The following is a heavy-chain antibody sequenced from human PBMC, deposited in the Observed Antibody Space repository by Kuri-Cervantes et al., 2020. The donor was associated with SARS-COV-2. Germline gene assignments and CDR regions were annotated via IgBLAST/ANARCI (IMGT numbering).Heavy chain of an antibody. J-gene: IGHJ4*02. V-gene: IGHV3-74*01. CDR2: INPDGSYT. CDR3: VRDGDHWNFDY. D-gene: IGHD1-1*01. CDR1: GFTFSGHW. Sequence: WGSLRLSCAASGFTFSGHWMHWVRQAPGKGLVWVSRINPDGSYTNNADSVKGRFTLSRDNAKNMLFLQMNSLRAEDTAVYYCVRDGDHWNFDYWGQGTLVTVSS.